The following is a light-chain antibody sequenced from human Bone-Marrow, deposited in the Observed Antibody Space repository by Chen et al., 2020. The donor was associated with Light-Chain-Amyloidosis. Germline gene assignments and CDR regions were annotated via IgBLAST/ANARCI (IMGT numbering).Light chain of an antibody. CDR3: QQSHSIPRT. Sequence: DIQMTQSPSSLSAFVGDRGTITCRASRDIGTYLNWYQYTPGKIPNLLIYGASSLLSGVPSRFSGSGSGTDFTLTIASLQPEDFATYYCQQSHSIPRTFGQGTKVDI. J-gene: IGKJ2*01. V-gene: IGKV1-39*01. CDR2: GAS. CDR1: RDIGTY.